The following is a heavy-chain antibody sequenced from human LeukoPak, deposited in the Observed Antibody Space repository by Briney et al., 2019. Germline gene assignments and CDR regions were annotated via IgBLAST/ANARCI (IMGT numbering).Heavy chain of an antibody. J-gene: IGHJ5*02. CDR2: IYYSGST. CDR1: GGSISSSSYY. Sequence: SETLSFTCTVSGGSISSSSYYWGWIRQPPGKGLEWIGSIYYSGSTYYNPSLKSRVTISVDTSKNQFSLKLSSVTAADTAVYYCASRPVVPAATYNWFDPWGQGTLVTVSS. CDR3: ASRPVVPAATYNWFDP. D-gene: IGHD2-2*01. V-gene: IGHV4-39*01.